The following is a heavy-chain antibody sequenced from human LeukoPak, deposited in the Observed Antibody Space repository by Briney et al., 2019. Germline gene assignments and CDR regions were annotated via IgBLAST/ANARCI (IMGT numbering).Heavy chain of an antibody. CDR1: GFTFSSYW. J-gene: IGHJ4*02. Sequence: GGSLRLSCAASGFTFSSYWMHWVRQAPGKGLVWDSRINTDGSSTNYADSLKGRFTISRDNAKSTLYLQMNSLRAEDTAVYYCARPSREYSSSGVFDYWGQGTLVTVSS. D-gene: IGHD6-6*01. V-gene: IGHV3-74*01. CDR2: INTDGSST. CDR3: ARPSREYSSSGVFDY.